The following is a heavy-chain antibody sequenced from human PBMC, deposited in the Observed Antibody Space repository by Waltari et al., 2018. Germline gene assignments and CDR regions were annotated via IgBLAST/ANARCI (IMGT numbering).Heavy chain of an antibody. V-gene: IGHV4-38-2*01. CDR1: GYSISRCYY. CDR3: ARHGLRYFDWLLYYFDY. Sequence: QVQLQESGPGLVKPSETLSLTCAVSGYSISRCYYWGWIRQPPGKGLEWIGSIYHSGSTYYNPSLKSRVTISVDTSKNQFSLKLSSVTAADTAVYYCARHGLRYFDWLLYYFDYWGQGTLVTVSS. D-gene: IGHD3-9*01. CDR2: IYHSGST. J-gene: IGHJ4*02.